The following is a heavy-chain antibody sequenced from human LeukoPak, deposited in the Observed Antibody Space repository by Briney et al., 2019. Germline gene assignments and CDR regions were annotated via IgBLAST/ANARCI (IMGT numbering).Heavy chain of an antibody. D-gene: IGHD3-3*01. J-gene: IGHJ6*03. V-gene: IGHV4-34*01. CDR2: INHSGST. CDR3: ARTSYYDFWSGYYPHYYYYMDV. CDR1: GGSFSGYY. Sequence: SETLSLTCAVYGGSFSGYYWSWIRQPPGKGLEWIGEINHSGSTNYNPSLKSRVTISVDTSKNQFSLKLSSVTAEDTAVYYCARTSYYDFWSGYYPHYYYYMDVWGKGTTVTVSS.